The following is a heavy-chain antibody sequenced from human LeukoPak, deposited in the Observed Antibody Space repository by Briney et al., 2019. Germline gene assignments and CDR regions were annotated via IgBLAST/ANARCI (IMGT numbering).Heavy chain of an antibody. CDR3: AKDRAKIAVAGGSSDY. Sequence: HAGGPLRLSCAACGFTFSSYGMHGVRQAPDRGLEWVAFIRYDGSKKYYADSVEGQVTISRDNYKNTLYLQMNSLRAEDTAVYYCAKDRAKIAVAGGSSDYWGQGTLVTVAS. D-gene: IGHD6-19*01. CDR1: GFTFSSYG. CDR2: IRYDGSKK. V-gene: IGHV3-30*02. J-gene: IGHJ4*02.